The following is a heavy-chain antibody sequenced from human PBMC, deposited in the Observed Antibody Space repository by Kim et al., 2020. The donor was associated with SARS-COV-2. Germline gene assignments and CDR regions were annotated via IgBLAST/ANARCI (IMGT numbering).Heavy chain of an antibody. D-gene: IGHD1-26*01. V-gene: IGHV4-34*01. CDR2: INHSGST. CDR1: GGSFSGYY. Sequence: SETLSLTCAVYGGSFSGYYWSWIRQPPGKGLEWIGEINHSGSTNYNPSLKSRVTISVDTSKNQFSLKLSSVTAAATAVYYCAAGIVGATLGSYYFDMDVWATGTTVTVSS. J-gene: IGHJ6*03. CDR3: AAGIVGATLGSYYFDMDV.